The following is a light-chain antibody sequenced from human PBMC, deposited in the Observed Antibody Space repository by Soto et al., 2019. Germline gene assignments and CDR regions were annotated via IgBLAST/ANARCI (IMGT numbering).Light chain of an antibody. CDR2: DNS. CDR3: QSYDSSLSAYV. V-gene: IGLV1-40*01. CDR1: SSNIGAGYD. Sequence: QSVLTQPPSVSGAPGQRVTISCTGSSSNIGAGYDVHWYQQLPGTAPKLLIYDNSNRPSGVPDRFSASKSGTSASLAITGLQAEDEADYYCQSYDSSLSAYVFGTGTKVTVL. J-gene: IGLJ1*01.